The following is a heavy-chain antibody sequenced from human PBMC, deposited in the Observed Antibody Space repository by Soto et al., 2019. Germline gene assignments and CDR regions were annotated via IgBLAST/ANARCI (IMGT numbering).Heavy chain of an antibody. CDR2: IYYSGST. D-gene: IGHD3-3*01. V-gene: IGHV4-59*01. J-gene: IGHJ5*02. Sequence: PSETLSLTCTFSCGSIISYYWSWIRQPPGKGLEWIGYIYYSGSTNYNPSLKSRVTISVDTSRNQFSLKLSSVTAADTAVYYCARDFWSGYNNWFDPWGQGTLVTVSS. CDR3: ARDFWSGYNNWFDP. CDR1: CGSIISYY.